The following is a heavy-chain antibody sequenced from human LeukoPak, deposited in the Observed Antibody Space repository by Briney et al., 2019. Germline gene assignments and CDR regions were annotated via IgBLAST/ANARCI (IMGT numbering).Heavy chain of an antibody. J-gene: IGHJ4*02. Sequence: PGGSLRLSCAASGFTVSSNYMSWVRQAPGKGLEWVSVIYSGGSTYYADSVKGRFTISRDNSKNTLYLQMNSLRAEDTAVYYCARTQRAGIAAAGTFDYWGQGTLVTVSS. V-gene: IGHV3-53*01. CDR3: ARTQRAGIAAAGTFDY. CDR2: IYSGGST. D-gene: IGHD6-13*01. CDR1: GFTVSSNY.